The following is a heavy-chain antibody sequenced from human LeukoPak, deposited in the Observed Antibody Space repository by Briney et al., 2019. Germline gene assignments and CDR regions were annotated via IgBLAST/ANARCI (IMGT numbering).Heavy chain of an antibody. Sequence: SETLSLTCAVSGGSISSGGYSWSWIRQPPGKGLQWIGYIYHSGSTYYNPSLKSRVTISVDRSKNQFSLKLSSVTAADTAVCYCAVHDFWSGYYTHWGQGTLVTVSS. D-gene: IGHD3-3*01. CDR1: GGSISSGGYS. CDR2: IYHSGST. J-gene: IGHJ4*02. CDR3: AVHDFWSGYYTH. V-gene: IGHV4-30-2*01.